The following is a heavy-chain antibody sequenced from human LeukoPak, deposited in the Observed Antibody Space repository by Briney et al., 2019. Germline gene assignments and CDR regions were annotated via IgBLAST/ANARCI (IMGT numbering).Heavy chain of an antibody. CDR3: ARGGRGSAAVVAPRSFDI. V-gene: IGHV3-53*01. CDR2: TYTGGNS. J-gene: IGHJ3*02. D-gene: IGHD3-22*01. CDR1: GFTVSSTH. Sequence: GGSLRLSCEASGFTVSSTHMVWVRQAPGKGLEWVSVTYTGGNSYYAGSVQGRFIISRDISKNTLYLQMNNLRAEDSALYYCARGGRGSAAVVAPRSFDIWGQGAMVTVSS.